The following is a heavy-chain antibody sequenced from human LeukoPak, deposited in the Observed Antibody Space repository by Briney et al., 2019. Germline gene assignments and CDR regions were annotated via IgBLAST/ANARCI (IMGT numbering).Heavy chain of an antibody. J-gene: IGHJ4*02. CDR2: TWYDEITK. Sequence: GGSLRLSCVASGFTFRSYGIHWVRQAPGKGLEWLAFTWYDEITKNYADSVKGRFTISRDNSKNTLYVQMNSLRPDDTAVYYCAKDSSDYYFDYWGQGTLVTVSS. CDR1: GFTFRSYG. CDR3: AKDSSDYYFDY. V-gene: IGHV3-30*02. D-gene: IGHD3-22*01.